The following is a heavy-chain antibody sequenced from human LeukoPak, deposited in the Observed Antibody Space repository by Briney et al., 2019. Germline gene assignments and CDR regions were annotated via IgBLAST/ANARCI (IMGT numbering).Heavy chain of an antibody. CDR3: ARASGSASHSGDY. CDR2: ISGSRIKT. J-gene: IGHJ4*02. V-gene: IGHV3-23*01. D-gene: IGHD3-10*01. Sequence: GGSLRLSCAPSGFTSSSYAMSWVRQSPGQGLGWGSGISGSRIKTYSADSVTGRLTIDRDNSKNTLYVQMNSLRAEDTSVYYCARASGSASHSGDYWGQGTLVTVSS. CDR1: GFTSSSYA.